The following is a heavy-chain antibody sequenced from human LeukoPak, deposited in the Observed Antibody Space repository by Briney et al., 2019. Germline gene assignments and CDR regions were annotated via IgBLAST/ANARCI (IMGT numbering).Heavy chain of an antibody. CDR3: ARGSGSSYHWNSYYFDY. D-gene: IGHD1-26*01. Sequence: SETLSLTCTVSGASISSTTYYWGWIRQPPRKGLEWISSIYYSGSTYYNPSLKSRVTISVDTSKNQFSLKLSSVTAADTAVYYCARGSGSSYHWNSYYFDYWGQGTLVTVSS. CDR2: IYYSGST. V-gene: IGHV4-39*07. CDR1: GASISSTTYY. J-gene: IGHJ4*02.